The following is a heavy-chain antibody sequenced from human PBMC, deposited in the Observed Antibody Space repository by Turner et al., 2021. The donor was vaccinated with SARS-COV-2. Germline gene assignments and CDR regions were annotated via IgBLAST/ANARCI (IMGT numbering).Heavy chain of an antibody. CDR2: ITYDGSKK. CDR1: GFTCSGYG. V-gene: IGHV3-30*18. Sequence: QVQLVESWVCVFQPGRSLRLSCAASGFTCSGYGMHWVRQAPGKGLEWVAVITYDGSKKYYADSVKGRFTISRDNSKNTLYLQMNSLRAEETAVHCGAKQLGLYSNPMYYFDYWGQGTLVTVSS. J-gene: IGHJ4*02. CDR3: AKQLGLYSNPMYYFDY. D-gene: IGHD4-4*01.